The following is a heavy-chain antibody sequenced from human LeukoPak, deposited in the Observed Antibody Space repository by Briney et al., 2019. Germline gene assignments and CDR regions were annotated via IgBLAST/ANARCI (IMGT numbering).Heavy chain of an antibody. CDR2: IYYSGNT. CDR3: ARDSVSVVVTANYYYYGMDV. J-gene: IGHJ6*02. CDR1: GGSISSGGYY. Sequence: SQTLSLTCTVSGGSISSGGYYWSWIRQHPGKGLEWIGYIYYSGNTYYNPSLKSRVTISVDTSKNQFSLKLSSVTAADTAVYYCARDSVSVVVTANYYYYGMDVWGQGTTVTVSS. V-gene: IGHV4-31*03. D-gene: IGHD2-21*02.